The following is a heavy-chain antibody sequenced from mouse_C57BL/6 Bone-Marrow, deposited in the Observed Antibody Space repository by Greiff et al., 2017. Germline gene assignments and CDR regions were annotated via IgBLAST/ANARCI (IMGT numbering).Heavy chain of an antibody. CDR2: IYPRSGNT. Sequence: VQLQESGAELARPGASVKLSCKASGYTFTSYGISWVKQRTGQGLEWIGEIYPRSGNTYYNEKFKGKATLTADKSSSTAYMELRSLTSEDSAVYFCARGNYGSRVPFAYWGQGTLVTVSA. CDR1: GYTFTSYG. CDR3: ARGNYGSRVPFAY. V-gene: IGHV1-81*01. D-gene: IGHD1-1*01. J-gene: IGHJ3*01.